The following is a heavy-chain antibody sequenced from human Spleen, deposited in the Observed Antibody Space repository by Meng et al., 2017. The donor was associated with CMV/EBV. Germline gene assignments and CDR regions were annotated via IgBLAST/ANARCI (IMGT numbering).Heavy chain of an antibody. CDR2: IIPILGIA. CDR3: ARDPAARYYDSSGYPSGNWFDP. CDR1: GYTFTNHD. Sequence: SVKVSCKASGYTFTNHDINWVRRATGQGLEWMGGIIPILGIANYAQKFQGRVTITADKSTSTAYMELSSLRSEDTAVYYFARDPAARYYDSSGYPSGNWFDPWGQGTLVTVSS. D-gene: IGHD3-22*01. V-gene: IGHV1-69*10. J-gene: IGHJ5*02.